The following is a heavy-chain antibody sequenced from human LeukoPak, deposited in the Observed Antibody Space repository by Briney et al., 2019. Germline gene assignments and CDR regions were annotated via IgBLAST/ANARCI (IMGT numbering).Heavy chain of an antibody. Sequence: GGSLRLSCAASGFTFDDYAMHWVRQAPGEGLEWVSGISWNSGSIGYADSVKGRFTISRDNAKNSLYLQMNSLRAEDTALYYCAKDFHYDSSGTIDYWGQGTLVTVSS. CDR3: AKDFHYDSSGTIDY. V-gene: IGHV3-9*01. CDR2: ISWNSGSI. J-gene: IGHJ4*02. CDR1: GFTFDDYA. D-gene: IGHD3-22*01.